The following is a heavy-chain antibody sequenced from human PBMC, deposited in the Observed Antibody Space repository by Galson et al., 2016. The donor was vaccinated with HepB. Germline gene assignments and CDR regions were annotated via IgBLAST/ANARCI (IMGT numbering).Heavy chain of an antibody. Sequence: TLSLTCTVSGGSISSGDYYWSWIRQHPGKGLEWIGYIYYYGSTYYSPSLRSRVTLSVDTSKNQFSLKLISVTSADTAVYYGAREERAGRDYYHAVDVWGQGTTVTVSS. D-gene: IGHD6-19*01. J-gene: IGHJ6*02. CDR2: IYYYGST. CDR3: AREERAGRDYYHAVDV. V-gene: IGHV4-31*03. CDR1: GGSISSGDYY.